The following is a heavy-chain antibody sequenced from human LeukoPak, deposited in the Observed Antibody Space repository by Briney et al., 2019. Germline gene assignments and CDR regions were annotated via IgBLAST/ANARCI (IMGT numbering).Heavy chain of an antibody. CDR3: ARTTEGGYSYGYFYYYYMDV. J-gene: IGHJ6*03. CDR1: GGSISSYY. Sequence: PSETLSLTCTVSGGSISSYYWGWIRQTPGKGLEWIGSIYYSGSTFYSPSLKSRVTISVDTSKNQFSLKLSSVTAADTAVYYCARTTEGGYSYGYFYYYYMDVWGKGTTVTISS. CDR2: IYYSGST. V-gene: IGHV4-39*07. D-gene: IGHD5-18*01.